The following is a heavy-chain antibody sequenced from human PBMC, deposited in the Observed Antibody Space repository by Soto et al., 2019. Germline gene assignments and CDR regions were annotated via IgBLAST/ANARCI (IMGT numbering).Heavy chain of an antibody. CDR3: AVRQQLTYFDY. V-gene: IGHV1-69*13. Sequence: GASVKVSCKASGGTFSSYAISWVRQAPGQGLEWMGGIIPIFGTANYAQKFQGRVTITADESTSTAYMELSSLRSEDTAVYYCAVRQQLTYFDYWGQGTLVTVSS. D-gene: IGHD6-13*01. CDR1: GGTFSSYA. J-gene: IGHJ4*02. CDR2: IIPIFGTA.